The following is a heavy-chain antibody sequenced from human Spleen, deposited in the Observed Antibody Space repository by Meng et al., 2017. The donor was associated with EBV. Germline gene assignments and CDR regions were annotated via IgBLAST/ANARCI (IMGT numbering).Heavy chain of an antibody. CDR3: ARDYGDYLFDY. V-gene: IGHV1-46*01. Sequence: QGQLVQSGAEVTKPGASMKVSCKTSGYTFTTYSMNWVRQAPGQGLEWMGIFNPTSGGTSYAEKFQGRVTMTSDTSTSTVYMELSSLRSEDTAVYFCARDYGDYLFDYWGQGTLVTVSS. CDR1: GYTFTTYS. CDR2: FNPTSGGT. J-gene: IGHJ4*02. D-gene: IGHD4-17*01.